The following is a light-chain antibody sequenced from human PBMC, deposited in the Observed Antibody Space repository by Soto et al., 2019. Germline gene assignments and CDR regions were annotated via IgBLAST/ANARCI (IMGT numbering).Light chain of an antibody. CDR2: EVT. J-gene: IGLJ3*02. CDR1: SSDVGDYNY. V-gene: IGLV2-14*01. Sequence: QSALTQPASVSGSPGQSITISCTGTSSDVGDYNYVSWYQQHPGKAPKLMIYEVTNRPSEISIRFSGSKSGNTASLTISGLQAEDEADYYCGSYTTSNTWVFGGGTKLTVL. CDR3: GSYTTSNTWV.